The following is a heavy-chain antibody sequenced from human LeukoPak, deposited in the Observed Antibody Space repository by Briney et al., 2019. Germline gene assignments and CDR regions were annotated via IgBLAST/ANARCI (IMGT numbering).Heavy chain of an antibody. CDR2: ISWNSGSI. D-gene: IGHD3-10*01. J-gene: IGHJ1*01. V-gene: IGHV3-9*01. CDR3: ARSPGLEYFQH. Sequence: GRSLRLSCAASGFAFDDYAMHWVRQAPGKGLEWVSGISWNSGSIGYADSVKGRFTISRDNAKNSLYLQMNSLRSEDTAVYYCARSPGLEYFQHWGQGTLVTVSS. CDR1: GFAFDDYA.